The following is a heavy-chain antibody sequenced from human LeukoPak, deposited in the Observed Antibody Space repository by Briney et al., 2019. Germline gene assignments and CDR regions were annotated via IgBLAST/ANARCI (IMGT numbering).Heavy chain of an antibody. CDR3: ARLRFDFWSGYTHPYFDY. Sequence: SETLSLTCTVSGGSISSSSYSWGWVRQPPGKGLEWIGSIYYSGTTYYNPSLKSRVTISVDTSKIQFSLKLSSVAATDTAAYFCARLRFDFWSGYTHPYFDYWGQGTLVTVSS. J-gene: IGHJ4*02. CDR2: IYYSGTT. CDR1: GGSISSSSYS. V-gene: IGHV4-39*01. D-gene: IGHD3-3*01.